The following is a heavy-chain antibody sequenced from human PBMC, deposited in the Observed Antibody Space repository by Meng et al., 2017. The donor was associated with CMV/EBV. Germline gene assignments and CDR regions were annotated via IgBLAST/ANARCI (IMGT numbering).Heavy chain of an antibody. CDR3: ARGRASFNYDFWSGSAAGPYGYNWFDP. CDR2: IYYSGST. CDR1: GXXXXXXGYC. D-gene: IGHD3-3*01. J-gene: IGHJ5*02. V-gene: IGHV4-39*07. Sequence: QLQLQESGPGLVKPSXTLXLTCPXSGXXXXXXGYCWGWIRQPPGKGLEWIGSIYYSGSTYYNPSLKSRVTISVDTSKNQFSLKLSSVTAADTAVYYCARGRASFNYDFWSGSAAGPYGYNWFDPWGQGTLVTVSS.